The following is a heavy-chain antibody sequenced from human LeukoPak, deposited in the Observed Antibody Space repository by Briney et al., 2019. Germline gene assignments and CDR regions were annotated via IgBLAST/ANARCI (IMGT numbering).Heavy chain of an antibody. Sequence: GGSLRLSCAASGFTFDDHAMHWVRQAPGKGLEWVSGVSWNSGGIAYADSVKGRFTISRDNAKNSLYLQMNSLRAEDTALYYCSRVSAYTTSSGEFDYWGQGTLVTVSS. V-gene: IGHV3-9*01. D-gene: IGHD6-6*01. CDR3: SRVSAYTTSSGEFDY. J-gene: IGHJ4*02. CDR1: GFTFDDHA. CDR2: VSWNSGGI.